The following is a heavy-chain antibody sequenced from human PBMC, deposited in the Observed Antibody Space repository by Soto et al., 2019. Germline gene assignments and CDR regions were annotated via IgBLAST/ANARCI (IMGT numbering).Heavy chain of an antibody. Sequence: SETLSLTCAVYGWSFSDYYWSWIRQPPGKGLEWIGEINHSGSTNYNPSLKSRVTISVDTSKNQFSLKLSSVTAADTAVYYCAREGRYYASGRFWWFDPWGQGTLVTVPS. CDR3: AREGRYYASGRFWWFDP. J-gene: IGHJ5*02. V-gene: IGHV4-34*01. CDR2: INHSGST. CDR1: GWSFSDYY. D-gene: IGHD3-10*01.